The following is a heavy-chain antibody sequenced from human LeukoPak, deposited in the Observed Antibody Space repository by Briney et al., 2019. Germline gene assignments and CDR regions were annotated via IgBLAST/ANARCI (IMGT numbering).Heavy chain of an antibody. V-gene: IGHV4-61*02. D-gene: IGHD3-22*01. CDR2: SYTSGST. Sequence: SETLSLTCTASGGSISSGSYYWSWIGQAAGKGLEWIGRSYTSGSTNYNPSLKSRVTISVDTSKNQFSLKLSSVTAADTAVYYCAREGYYDSSGYTLFDYWGQGTLVTVSS. J-gene: IGHJ4*02. CDR1: GGSISSGSYY. CDR3: AREGYYDSSGYTLFDY.